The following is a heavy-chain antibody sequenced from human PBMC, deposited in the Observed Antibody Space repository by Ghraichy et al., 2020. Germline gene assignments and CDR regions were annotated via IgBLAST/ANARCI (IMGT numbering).Heavy chain of an antibody. J-gene: IGHJ4*02. CDR1: GFTFSSYA. D-gene: IGHD2-21*02. CDR3: AKTGILWWWLEGYFDY. CDR2: ISGSGGST. Sequence: GGSLRLSCAASGFTFSSYAMSWVRQAPGKGLEWVSAISGSGGSTYYADSVKGRFTISRDNSKNTLYLQMNSLRAEDTAVYYCAKTGILWWWLEGYFDYWGQGTLVTVSS. V-gene: IGHV3-23*01.